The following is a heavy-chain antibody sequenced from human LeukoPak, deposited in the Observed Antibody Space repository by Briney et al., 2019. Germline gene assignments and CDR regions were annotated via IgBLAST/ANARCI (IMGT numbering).Heavy chain of an antibody. CDR1: GGSISSYY. D-gene: IGHD3-10*01. V-gene: IGHV4-59*12. CDR3: ASLWFGELMYNWFDP. J-gene: IGHJ5*02. CDR2: IYYSGST. Sequence: SETLSLTCTVSGGSISSYYWSWIRQPPGKGLEWIGYIYYSGSTNYNPSLKSRVTISVDMSKNQFSLKLSSVTAADTAVYYCASLWFGELMYNWFDPWGQGTLVTVSS.